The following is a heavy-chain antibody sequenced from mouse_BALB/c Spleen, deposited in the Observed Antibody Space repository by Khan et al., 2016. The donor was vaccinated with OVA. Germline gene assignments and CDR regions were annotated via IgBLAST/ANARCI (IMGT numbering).Heavy chain of an antibody. V-gene: IGHV1S41*01. CDR3: ARSNYYGGSLYAMDY. J-gene: IGHJ4*01. CDR2: LGPGSGSS. CDR1: GYTFTSYW. Sequence: DLVKPGASVKLSCKASGYTFTSYWIYWIKQRPGEGLEWIGRLGPGSGSSYYNEMFKGKATLTVDTSSNTAYIQLSSLSSEDSAVYSCARSNYYGGSLYAMDYWGQGTSVTVSS. D-gene: IGHD1-1*01.